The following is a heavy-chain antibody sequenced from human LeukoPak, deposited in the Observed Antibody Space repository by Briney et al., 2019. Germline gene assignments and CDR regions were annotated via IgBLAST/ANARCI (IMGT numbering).Heavy chain of an antibody. Sequence: PGGSLRLSCAASGFTFSSYWMTWVRQAPGKGLEWVANIKHNGDELNYVDSVEDRFTISRDNAKNSLYLHMTDLRAEDTAVYYCARELRTFDSGGQGTLVTVSS. J-gene: IGHJ4*02. CDR1: GFTFSSYW. CDR3: ARELRTFDS. CDR2: IKHNGDEL. D-gene: IGHD3-16*01. V-gene: IGHV3-7*01.